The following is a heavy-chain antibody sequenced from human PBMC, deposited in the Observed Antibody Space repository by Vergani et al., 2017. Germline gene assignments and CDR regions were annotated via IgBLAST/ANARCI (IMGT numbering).Heavy chain of an antibody. J-gene: IGHJ4*02. CDR3: ARAGQLLVHMYYFDY. CDR2: ISSSGRTI. V-gene: IGHV3-11*01. CDR1: GFTFSDYY. D-gene: IGHD6-13*01. Sequence: QVQLVESGGGLVKPGGSLRLSCAASGFTFSDYYMSWLRQAPGKGLEWVSYISSSGRTIYYADSVKGRFTISRDHAKNSLYLQMNSLRADDTAVYYCARAGQLLVHMYYFDYWGQGTLVTVAS.